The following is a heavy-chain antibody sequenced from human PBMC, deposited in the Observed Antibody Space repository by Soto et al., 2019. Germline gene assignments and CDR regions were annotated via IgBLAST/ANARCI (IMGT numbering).Heavy chain of an antibody. CDR2: INAGNGNT. Sequence: ASVKVSCKASGYTFTSYAMHWVRQAPGQRLEWMGWINAGNGNTKYSQKFQGRVTITRDTSASTAYMELSSLRSEDTAVYYCARVGARYNWFDPWGQGTLVTVSS. J-gene: IGHJ5*02. D-gene: IGHD1-26*01. V-gene: IGHV1-3*01. CDR3: ARVGARYNWFDP. CDR1: GYTFTSYA.